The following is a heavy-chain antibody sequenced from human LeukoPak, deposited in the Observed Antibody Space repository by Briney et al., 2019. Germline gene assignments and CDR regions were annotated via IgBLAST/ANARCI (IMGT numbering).Heavy chain of an antibody. Sequence: GGSLRLSCAASGFTFSDSYMSWIRQSPGEGLEWISYISSTSTNTNYAGSVKGRFTISRDNAKNSLYLQMNSLRAEDTAVYYCATKNVDMATIVYWGQGTLVTVSS. D-gene: IGHD5-24*01. V-gene: IGHV3-11*03. J-gene: IGHJ4*02. CDR3: ATKNVDMATIVY. CDR2: ISSTSTNT. CDR1: GFTFSDSY.